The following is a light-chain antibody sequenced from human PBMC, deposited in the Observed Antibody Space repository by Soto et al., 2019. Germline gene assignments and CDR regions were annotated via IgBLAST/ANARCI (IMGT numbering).Light chain of an antibody. J-gene: IGKJ1*01. CDR2: GAS. CDR1: QSVSSN. Sequence: EIVMTQSPATLSVSPGERATLSCRASQSVSSNLAWYQQKPGQAPRLLIFGASTRATGIPARFSCSGSGTEFTLTISSLQSEDFAVYYCQQYNNWPPWTFGQGTKVEFK. CDR3: QQYNNWPPWT. V-gene: IGKV3-15*01.